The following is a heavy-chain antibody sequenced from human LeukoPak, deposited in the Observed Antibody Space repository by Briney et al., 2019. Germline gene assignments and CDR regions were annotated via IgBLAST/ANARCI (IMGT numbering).Heavy chain of an antibody. D-gene: IGHD5-24*01. CDR2: IYYDGST. J-gene: IGHJ4*02. Sequence: SSETLSLTCTVSGGSISDSSYYWGWIRQPPGKGLEWIGTIYYDGSTYYNPSLKSRVAISPDTSKTHFSLRLSSVTAADTSVYYCARHTPGGTRRDCYDRSFDFWGQGTLVTVSS. V-gene: IGHV4-39*01. CDR1: GGSISDSSYY. CDR3: ARHTPGGTRRDCYDRSFDF.